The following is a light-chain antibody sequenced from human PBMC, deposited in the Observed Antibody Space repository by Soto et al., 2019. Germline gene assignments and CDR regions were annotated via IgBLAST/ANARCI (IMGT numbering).Light chain of an antibody. Sequence: QAVVTQPPSVSAAPGQKVTISCSGSSSNIGNNYVSWYQQLPGTAPKLLIYDNNKRPSGIPDRFSGSKSGTSATLGITGLQTGDEADYYCGTWDSSLSAAGGVVFGGGTKVTVL. CDR3: GTWDSSLSAAGGVV. CDR1: SSNIGNNY. J-gene: IGLJ2*01. CDR2: DNN. V-gene: IGLV1-51*01.